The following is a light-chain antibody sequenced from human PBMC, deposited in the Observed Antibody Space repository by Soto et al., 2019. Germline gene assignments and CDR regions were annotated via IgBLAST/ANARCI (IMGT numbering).Light chain of an antibody. V-gene: IGLV3-21*02. J-gene: IGLJ3*02. Sequence: SSVLTQPPSVSVAPGQTARITCGGNNIGSKTVHWYQQKPGQAPVLVLSDENDRPSGIPARFSGSNSGNTATLTVSRVEAGDEADYHCQVWDSSSEHWVFGGGTKLTVL. CDR3: QVWDSSSEHWV. CDR1: NIGSKT. CDR2: DEN.